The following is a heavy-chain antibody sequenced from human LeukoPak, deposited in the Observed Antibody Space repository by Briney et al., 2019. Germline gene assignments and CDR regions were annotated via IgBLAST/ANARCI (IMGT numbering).Heavy chain of an antibody. V-gene: IGHV3-53*01. CDR2: LYIGGNT. Sequence: GGSLRLSCAASGLTVSSNYMNWVRQAPGKGLEWVSALYIGGNTYYADSVRGRFTISRDNSKNTLYLQMDSLRAEDTAIYYCTTAAGYNYGQYWGQGTLVTVSS. CDR1: GLTVSSNY. J-gene: IGHJ4*02. D-gene: IGHD5-18*01. CDR3: TTAAGYNYGQY.